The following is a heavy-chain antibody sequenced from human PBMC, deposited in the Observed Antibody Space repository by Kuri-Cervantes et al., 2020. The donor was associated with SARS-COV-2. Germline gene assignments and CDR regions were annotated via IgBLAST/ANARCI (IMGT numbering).Heavy chain of an antibody. CDR3: ARNGESNYVDP. Sequence: LSLTCAASGFTFSSYGMHWVRQAPGKGLEWVAVIWYDGSNKYYADSVKGRFTISRGNSKKTLYLQMNSPRAEDTAVYYCARNGESNYVDPWGQGTLVTVSS. V-gene: IGHV3-30*19. CDR2: IWYDGSNK. J-gene: IGHJ5*02. CDR1: GFTFSSYG. D-gene: IGHD5-24*01.